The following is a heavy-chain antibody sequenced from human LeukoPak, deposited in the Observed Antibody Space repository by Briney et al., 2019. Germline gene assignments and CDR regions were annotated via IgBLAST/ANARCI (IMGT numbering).Heavy chain of an antibody. CDR3: ARIDYGGKGCVDY. CDR1: GFSLSHARMG. V-gene: IGHV2-26*01. Sequence: SGPTLVNPTETLTLTCTVSGFSLSHARMGVSWIRQPPGKALEWLAHIFSNDEKFYSTSLKSRLTISKDPSKSQVVLTMTNMDPVDTATYYCARIDYGGKGCVDYWGQGTLVTVSS. J-gene: IGHJ4*02. CDR2: IFSNDEK. D-gene: IGHD4-23*01.